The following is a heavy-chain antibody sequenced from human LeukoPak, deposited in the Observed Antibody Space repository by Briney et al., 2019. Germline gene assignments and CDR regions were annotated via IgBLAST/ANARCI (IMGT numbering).Heavy chain of an antibody. J-gene: IGHJ3*02. CDR1: GYSFNDKY. Sequence: GASVKVSCKASGYSFNDKYLHWVRQAPGQGLEWMGSINPNSGGTNYAQKFQGRVTMTTDTSMSTAYMELSRLTSDDTAVYYCARDAPAVSVVVVADLAGPGPFDIWGQGTMVTVSS. V-gene: IGHV1-2*02. CDR2: INPNSGGT. D-gene: IGHD2-15*01. CDR3: ARDAPAVSVVVVADLAGPGPFDI.